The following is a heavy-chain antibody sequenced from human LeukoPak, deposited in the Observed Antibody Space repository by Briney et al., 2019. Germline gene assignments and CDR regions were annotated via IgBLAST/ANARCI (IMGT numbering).Heavy chain of an antibody. Sequence: SETLSLTCTVSGGSISSYYWSWIRQPPGKGLEWIGYIYYSGSTIYNPSLKSRVTISVDTSKNQFSLKLSSVTAADTAVYYCAGSIAARGVVDYWGQGTLVTVSS. CDR1: GGSISSYY. J-gene: IGHJ4*02. CDR3: AGSIAARGVVDY. V-gene: IGHV4-59*01. D-gene: IGHD6-6*01. CDR2: IYYSGST.